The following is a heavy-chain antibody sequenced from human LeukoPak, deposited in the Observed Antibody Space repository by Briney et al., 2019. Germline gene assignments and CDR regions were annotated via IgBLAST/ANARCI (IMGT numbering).Heavy chain of an antibody. CDR2: INPNSGDT. CDR3: ARGSYSSGWYGPGVDY. CDR1: GYTFTGYY. J-gene: IGHJ4*02. Sequence: ASVKVSCQASGYTFTGYYIHWVRQAPGQGLEWMGRINPNSGDTNYAQKFQGRVTMTRDTSISTVYMELSRLRSDDAAVYHCARGSYSSGWYGPGVDYWGQGTLVTVSS. V-gene: IGHV1-2*06. D-gene: IGHD6-19*01.